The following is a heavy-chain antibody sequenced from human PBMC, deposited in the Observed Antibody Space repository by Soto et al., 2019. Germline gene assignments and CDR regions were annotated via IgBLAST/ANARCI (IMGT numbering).Heavy chain of an antibody. V-gene: IGHV1-69*12. Sequence: QVQLVQSGAEVKKPGSSLKVSCKASGGIFGDFSFSWVRQAPGQGLEWMGGIMPIFGGPDYAQRFRGRVTITADEVTRTAFMELRGLTSEDTATYYCACSLRMAGIGNYYYGMDVWGQGTTVTVSS. CDR1: GGIFGDFS. CDR3: ACSLRMAGIGNYYYGMDV. CDR2: IMPIFGGP. J-gene: IGHJ6*02. D-gene: IGHD6-19*01.